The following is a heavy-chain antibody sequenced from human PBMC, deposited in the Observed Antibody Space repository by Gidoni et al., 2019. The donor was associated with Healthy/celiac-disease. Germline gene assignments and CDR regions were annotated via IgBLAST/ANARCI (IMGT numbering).Heavy chain of an antibody. CDR1: GFTFSRYA. CDR3: AKAPYCGGDCHTYYFDY. V-gene: IGHV3-23*01. CDR2: ISGRGGST. D-gene: IGHD2-21*01. Sequence: EVQLLESGGCLVQPGGFLSLYGTAAGFTFSRYAMSWVRQAPGKGLEWGSAISGRGGSTYYADSVKCRFTISRDNSKNTLYLQMNSLRAEDTAVYYCAKAPYCGGDCHTYYFDYWGQGTLVTVSS. J-gene: IGHJ4*02.